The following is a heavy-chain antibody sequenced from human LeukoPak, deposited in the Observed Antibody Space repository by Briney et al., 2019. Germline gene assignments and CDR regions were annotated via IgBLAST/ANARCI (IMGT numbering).Heavy chain of an antibody. CDR1: GFTFSNAW. D-gene: IGHD5-18*01. CDR2: IKSKTDGGTT. CDR3: TTVSGIQLWPIYYFDY. Sequence: GGSLRLSCAASGFTFSNAWMSWVRQAPGKGLEWVGRIKSKTDGGTTDYAAPVKGRFTISRDDSKNTLYLPMNSLKTEDTAVYYCTTVSGIQLWPIYYFDYWGQGTLVTVSS. J-gene: IGHJ4*02. V-gene: IGHV3-15*01.